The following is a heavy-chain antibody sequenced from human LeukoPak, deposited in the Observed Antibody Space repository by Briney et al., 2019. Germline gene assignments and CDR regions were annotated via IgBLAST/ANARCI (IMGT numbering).Heavy chain of an antibody. CDR1: GYTFNTYG. CDR2: ISGYNGKT. V-gene: IGHV1-18*01. CDR3: ARGHGILATGGLIDY. D-gene: IGHD2-15*01. J-gene: IGHJ4*02. Sequence: GASVKVSCKASGYTFNTYGITWVRQAPGQGLEWMGWISGYNGKTKYAQKLQDRVTMTTDTSTTTAYMELRSLRSDDTAVYYCARGHGILATGGLIDYWGQGTLVTVSS.